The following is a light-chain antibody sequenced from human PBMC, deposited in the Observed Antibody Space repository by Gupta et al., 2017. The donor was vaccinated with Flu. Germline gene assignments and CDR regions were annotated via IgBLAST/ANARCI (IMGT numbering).Light chain of an antibody. Sequence: DIVMTQSRLSLPVTPGEPASISCRSSQSLLHSNGYNYLDCHLQKPGQSPQLLIYLGSNRASGVPDRCSGRGAGTDGTLKISRVEAEDGGVDYCMQGLQSHCTLGQGTRLEIK. CDR2: LGS. V-gene: IGKV2-28*01. J-gene: IGKJ5*01. CDR1: QSLLHSNGYNY. CDR3: MQGLQSHCT.